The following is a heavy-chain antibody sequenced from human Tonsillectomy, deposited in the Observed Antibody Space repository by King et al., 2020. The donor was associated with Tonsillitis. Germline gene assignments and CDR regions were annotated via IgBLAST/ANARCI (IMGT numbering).Heavy chain of an antibody. J-gene: IGHJ4*02. CDR2: INHGGRT. Sequence: VQLQQWGAGLLKPSETLSLTCAVYGGSFSGYYLSWIRQPPGKGLEWIGEINHGGRTNYNPSLKSGVTISVDTSKSQFSLKLNSVTAADTAVYYCARSFSVTRLDWGRGTLVTVSS. CDR3: ARSFSVTRLD. CDR1: GGSFSGYY. V-gene: IGHV4-34*01. D-gene: IGHD4-17*01.